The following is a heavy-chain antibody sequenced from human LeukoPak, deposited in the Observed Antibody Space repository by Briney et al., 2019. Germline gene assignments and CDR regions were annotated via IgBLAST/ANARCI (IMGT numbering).Heavy chain of an antibody. CDR1: GGSISSSSYY. J-gene: IGHJ6*03. CDR2: IYYSGST. CDR3: ARPTKGDSYGYYYYMDV. V-gene: IGHV4-39*01. D-gene: IGHD5-18*01. Sequence: SETLSLXCTVSGGSISSSSYYWGWNRQPPGKGLEWIGSIYYSGSTYYNPSLKSRVTISVDTSKNQFSLKLSSVTAADTAVYYCARPTKGDSYGYYYYMDVWGKGTTVTVSS.